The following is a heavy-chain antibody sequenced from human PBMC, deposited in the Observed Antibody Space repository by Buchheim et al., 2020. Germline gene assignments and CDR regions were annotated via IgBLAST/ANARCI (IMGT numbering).Heavy chain of an antibody. CDR1: GFTFSSYS. Sequence: EVQLVESGGGLVQPGGSLRLSCAASGFTFSSYSVNWVRQAPGKGLEWVSYISSRSSTIYYADSVKGRFTISRDNAKNSLYLQMNSLRAEDTAVYYCARAVLVWFGEFNYGMDVWGQGTT. J-gene: IGHJ6*02. D-gene: IGHD3-10*01. V-gene: IGHV3-48*04. CDR3: ARAVLVWFGEFNYGMDV. CDR2: ISSRSSTI.